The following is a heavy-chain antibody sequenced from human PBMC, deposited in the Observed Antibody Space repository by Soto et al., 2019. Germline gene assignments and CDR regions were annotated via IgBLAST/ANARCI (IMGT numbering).Heavy chain of an antibody. Sequence: QVQLQESGPGLVKPSQTLSVTCTVSGGSVSSDDYSWSWIRQHPGKGLERIGYIRDSGSTYFNPSLEGRVTISVDTSKNPFSLRVRSVTAADTAVYYCARAMANYFDYWGQGTLVTASS. CDR1: GGSVSSDDYS. V-gene: IGHV4-31*03. CDR3: ARAMANYFDY. J-gene: IGHJ4*02. CDR2: IRDSGST. D-gene: IGHD2-8*01.